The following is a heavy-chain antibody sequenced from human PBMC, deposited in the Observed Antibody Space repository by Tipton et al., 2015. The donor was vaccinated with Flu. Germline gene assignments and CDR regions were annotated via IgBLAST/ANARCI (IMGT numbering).Heavy chain of an antibody. V-gene: IGHV3-30*04. CDR2: ISYDGSDK. D-gene: IGHD3-16*01. CDR3: SKGWGSEVPSRRVFDY. CDR1: GFTFRSYA. Sequence: SLRLSCAASGFTFRSYAMHWVRQAPGKGLEWVAVISYDGSDKYYADSVKGRVTIPRDNAETTLYLQINSLGAEATAVHYYSKGWGSEVPSRRVFDYWGQGTLVTVSS. J-gene: IGHJ4*02.